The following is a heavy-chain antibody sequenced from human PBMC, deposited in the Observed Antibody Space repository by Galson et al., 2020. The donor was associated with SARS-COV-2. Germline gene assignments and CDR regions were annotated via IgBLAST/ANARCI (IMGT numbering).Heavy chain of an antibody. CDR1: GGTFSSYT. D-gene: IGHD4-17*01. V-gene: IGHV1-69*02. J-gene: IGHJ6*02. CDR2: IIPILGIA. Sequence: SVKVSCKASGGTFSSYTISWVRQAPGQGLEWMGRIIPILGIANYAQKFQGRVTITADKSTSTAYMELSSLRSEDTAVYYWARAKSPTVTTWEYGMDVWGQGTTVTVSS. CDR3: ARAKSPTVTTWEYGMDV.